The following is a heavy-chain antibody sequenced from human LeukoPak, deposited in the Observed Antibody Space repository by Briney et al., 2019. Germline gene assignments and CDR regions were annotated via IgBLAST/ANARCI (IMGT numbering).Heavy chain of an antibody. CDR3: ASDFLGELSPFSTPLYFDY. Sequence: WASVKVSCKASGGTFSSYAISWVRQAPGQGLEWMGGIIPIFGTANYAQKFQGRVTITADESTSTAYMELSSLRSEDTAVYYCASDFLGELSPFSTPLYFDYWGQGTLVTVSS. V-gene: IGHV1-69*13. CDR1: GGTFSSYA. J-gene: IGHJ4*02. CDR2: IIPIFGTA. D-gene: IGHD3-16*02.